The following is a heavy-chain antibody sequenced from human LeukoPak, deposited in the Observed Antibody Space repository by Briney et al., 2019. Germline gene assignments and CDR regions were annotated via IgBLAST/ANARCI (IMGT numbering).Heavy chain of an antibody. CDR1: GYTFTGYY. CDR3: ARGSNPGDVVVPNYYGMDV. CDR2: INPNSGGT. V-gene: IGHV1-2*02. Sequence: ASVKVSCKASGYTFTGYYMHWVRQAPGQGLEWMGWINPNSGGTNYAQKFQGRVTMTRDTSISTAYMELSRLRSDDTAVYYCARGSNPGDVVVPNYYGMDVWGQGTTVTVSS. D-gene: IGHD2-2*01. J-gene: IGHJ6*02.